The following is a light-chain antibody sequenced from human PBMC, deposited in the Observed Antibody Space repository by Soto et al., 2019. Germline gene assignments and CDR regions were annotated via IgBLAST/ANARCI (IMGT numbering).Light chain of an antibody. CDR1: GSDVGGYNY. V-gene: IGLV2-14*01. CDR3: NSYTSTSAHVL. J-gene: IGLJ3*02. Sequence: QSVLTQPASVSGSPGQSITISCTGTGSDVGGYNYVSWYQQHPGKAPKLLIYEVTNRPSGISSRFSGSKSVNTASLTISGLQAEDEAHYYCNSYTSTSAHVLFGGGTQLTVL. CDR2: EVT.